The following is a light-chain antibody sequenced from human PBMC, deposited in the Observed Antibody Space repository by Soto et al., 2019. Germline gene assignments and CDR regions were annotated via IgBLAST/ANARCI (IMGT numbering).Light chain of an antibody. V-gene: IGKV3-11*01. Sequence: EIVLTQSPATLSLSPGERATLSCRASQRVSSYLAWYQQKPGQAPRLLIYDASNRATGIPARFSGSGSGTDCTLTSSSLEPEDVAVYYCQQRSNWPKTFGQGTKLEIK. CDR3: QQRSNWPKT. CDR1: QRVSSY. J-gene: IGKJ2*01. CDR2: DAS.